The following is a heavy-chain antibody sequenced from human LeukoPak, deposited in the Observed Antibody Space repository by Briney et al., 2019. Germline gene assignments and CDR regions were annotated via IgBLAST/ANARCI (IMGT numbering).Heavy chain of an antibody. CDR2: IIPIFGTA. V-gene: IGHV1-69*06. CDR1: GGTFSSYA. CDR3: ASALGSGSYDG. J-gene: IGHJ4*02. Sequence: SVKVSCKASGGTFSSYAISWVRQAPGPGLEWMGGIIPIFGTANYAQKFQGRVTITADKSTSTAYMELSSLRSEDTAVYYCASALGSGSYDGWGQGTLVTVSS. D-gene: IGHD1-26*01.